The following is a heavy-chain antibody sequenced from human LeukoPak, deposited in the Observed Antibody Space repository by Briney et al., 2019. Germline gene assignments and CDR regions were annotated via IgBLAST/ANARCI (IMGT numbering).Heavy chain of an antibody. V-gene: IGHV4-34*01. Sequence: KPSETLSLTCAVYGGSFSGYYWSWIRQPPGKGLEWIGEINHSGSTNYNPSLKSRVTISVDTSKNQFSLKLSSVTAADTAVYYCARLQRENYFDYWGQGTLVTVSS. CDR2: INHSGST. J-gene: IGHJ4*02. D-gene: IGHD6-25*01. CDR1: GGSFSGYY. CDR3: ARLQRENYFDY.